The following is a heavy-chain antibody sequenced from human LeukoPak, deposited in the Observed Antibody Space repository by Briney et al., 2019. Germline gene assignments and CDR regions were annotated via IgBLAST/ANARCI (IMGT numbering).Heavy chain of an antibody. J-gene: IGHJ6*03. V-gene: IGHV1-8*02. CDR2: MNPNSGNT. Sequence: GASVKVSCKASGGTFSSYAINWVRQATGQGLEWMGWMNPNSGNTGYAQKFQGRVTMTRNTSISTAYMELSSLRSEDTAVYYCARGYSSRPKHRPYYMDVWGKGTTVTISS. CDR3: ARGYSSRPKHRPYYMDV. D-gene: IGHD6-13*01. CDR1: GGTFSSYA.